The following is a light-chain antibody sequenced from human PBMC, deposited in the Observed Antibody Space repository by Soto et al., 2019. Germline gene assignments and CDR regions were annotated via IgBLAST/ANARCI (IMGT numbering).Light chain of an antibody. Sequence: EIVLTQSPDTLSLSPGERATLSCRASQSVSSALLAWYQQKPGQAPRLLIYRASTRATGIPDRFTGSGSGTDFNLTISRLQPEDFAVYYCQQYERSPLTFGGGTKVEIK. CDR3: QQYERSPLT. CDR2: RAS. V-gene: IGKV3-20*01. CDR1: QSVSSAL. J-gene: IGKJ4*01.